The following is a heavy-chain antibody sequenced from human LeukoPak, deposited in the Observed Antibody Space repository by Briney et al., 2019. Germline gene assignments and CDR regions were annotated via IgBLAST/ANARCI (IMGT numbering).Heavy chain of an antibody. CDR3: ARGFSAPSYYYYGMEV. V-gene: IGHV3-48*01. CDR1: GFTFSSYS. D-gene: IGHD1-26*01. Sequence: GGSLRLSCAGSGFTFSSYSMNWVRQAPGKGLEWVSYISSSGTTIYYADSVKGRFTISRDNSKNTLYLQMGSLRAEDMAVYYCARGFSAPSYYYYGMEVWGQGTTVTVSS. CDR2: ISSSGTTI. J-gene: IGHJ6*02.